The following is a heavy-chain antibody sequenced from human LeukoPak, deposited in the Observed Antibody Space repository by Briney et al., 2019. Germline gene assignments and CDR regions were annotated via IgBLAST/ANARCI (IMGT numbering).Heavy chain of an antibody. V-gene: IGHV3-11*01. Sequence: RPGGSLRLSCAASGFTFSNAWMSWVRQAPGKGLEWVSYISSSGSTIYYADSVKGRFTISRDNAKNSLYLQMNSLRAEDTAVYYCARVGYSSGWLGPLNWFDPWGQGTLVTVSS. J-gene: IGHJ5*02. CDR1: GFTFSNAW. CDR3: ARVGYSSGWLGPLNWFDP. CDR2: ISSSGSTI. D-gene: IGHD6-19*01.